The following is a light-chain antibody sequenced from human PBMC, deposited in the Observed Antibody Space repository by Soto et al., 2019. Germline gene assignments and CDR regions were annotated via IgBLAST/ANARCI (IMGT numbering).Light chain of an antibody. CDR1: QGIRND. Sequence: HMTQTPSSLSASVGDRVTITCRASQGIRNDLGWYQQKPGKAPNLLIYAASSLQSGVPSRFSGSGSGTDFTLTISSLQPEDFATYYCLQDYNLPRRFGQGTNVDI. CDR3: LQDYNLPRR. J-gene: IGKJ1*01. V-gene: IGKV1-6*01. CDR2: AAS.